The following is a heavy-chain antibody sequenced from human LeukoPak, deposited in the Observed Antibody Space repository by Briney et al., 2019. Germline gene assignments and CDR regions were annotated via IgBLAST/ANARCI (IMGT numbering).Heavy chain of an antibody. CDR2: IYYSGIT. V-gene: IGHV4-39*01. D-gene: IGHD3-10*01. CDR1: GGSITSSSYY. Sequence: SETLSLTCTVSGGSITSSSYYWGWIRQPPGKGLGWIGTIYYSGITYYNPSLTSRVTISVDTSKNQFSLKLSSVTAADTAVYYCARLSNYGGFFDYWGQGTLVTVSS. J-gene: IGHJ4*02. CDR3: ARLSNYGGFFDY.